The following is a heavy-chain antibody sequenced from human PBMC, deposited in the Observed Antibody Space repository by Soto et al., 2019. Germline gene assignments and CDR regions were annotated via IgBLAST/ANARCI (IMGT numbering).Heavy chain of an antibody. CDR1: GFTFSRQG. D-gene: IGHD2-15*01. Sequence: GVSLRLSCAASGFTFSRQGMGWVRLAPGKGLEWVSGISGRGKSTYYADNVKGRFTISRDNSKNTLYLQMNSLRAEDTALYYCASRPGLDAYSFDYWGQGTLVTVSS. V-gene: IGHV3-23*01. CDR2: ISGRGKST. J-gene: IGHJ4*02. CDR3: ASRPGLDAYSFDY.